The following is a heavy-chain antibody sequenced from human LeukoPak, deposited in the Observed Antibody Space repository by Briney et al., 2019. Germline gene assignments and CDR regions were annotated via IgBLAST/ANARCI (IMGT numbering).Heavy chain of an antibody. CDR1: GGSISSGGYS. CDR2: IYHSGST. J-gene: IGHJ5*02. V-gene: IGHV4-30-2*01. D-gene: IGHD4-17*01. Sequence: PSETLSLTCAVSGGSISSGGYSWSWIRQPPGKGLEWIGYIYHSGSTYYNPSLKSRVTISVDRSKNQFSLKLSSVTAADTAVYYCARVFEAPPYPDYGDANWFDPWGQGTLVTVSS. CDR3: ARVFEAPPYPDYGDANWFDP.